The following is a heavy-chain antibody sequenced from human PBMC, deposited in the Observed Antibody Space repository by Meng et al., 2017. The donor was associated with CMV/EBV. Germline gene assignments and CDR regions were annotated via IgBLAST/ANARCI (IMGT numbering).Heavy chain of an antibody. J-gene: IGHJ4*02. Sequence: SVKVSCKASGDTFSSYAISWVRQAPGQGLEWMGGIIPIFGTANYAQKFQGRVTITTDESTSTAYMELSRLRSEGTAVYYCARARSGDSPGSYHFDYWGQGTMVTVSS. D-gene: IGHD3-10*01. V-gene: IGHV1-69*05. CDR3: ARARSGDSPGSYHFDY. CDR2: IIPIFGTA. CDR1: GDTFSSYA.